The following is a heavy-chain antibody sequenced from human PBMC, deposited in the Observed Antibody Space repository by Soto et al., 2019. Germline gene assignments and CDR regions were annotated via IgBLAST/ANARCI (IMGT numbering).Heavy chain of an antibody. CDR1: GGSISSSSYY. CDR3: ARHSRIAVAGIPPWLVAYFDY. J-gene: IGHJ4*02. CDR2: VYYSGST. Sequence: QLQLQESGPGLVKPSETLSLTCTVSGGSISSSSYYWGWIRQPPGKGLEWIGTVYYSGSTYYNPSLKSRVSISADTSKNQFSLKLSSVTAADTAVYYCARHSRIAVAGIPPWLVAYFDYWGQGTLVAVSS. D-gene: IGHD6-13*01. V-gene: IGHV4-39*01.